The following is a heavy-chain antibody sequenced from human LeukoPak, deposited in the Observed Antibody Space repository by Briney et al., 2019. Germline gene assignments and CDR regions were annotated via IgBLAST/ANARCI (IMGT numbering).Heavy chain of an antibody. Sequence: PGGSLRLSCAASGFTFNVSPMHWVRQAPGKGLEWVAGVSHDGIGTYYADSVKGRFTISRDNAKNSLYLQMNNLRAEDTAVYYCARRRDSGSLQHFDYWGQGTLVTVSS. J-gene: IGHJ4*02. CDR3: ARRRDSGSLQHFDY. CDR1: GFTFNVSP. D-gene: IGHD1-26*01. CDR2: VSHDGIGT. V-gene: IGHV3-30*04.